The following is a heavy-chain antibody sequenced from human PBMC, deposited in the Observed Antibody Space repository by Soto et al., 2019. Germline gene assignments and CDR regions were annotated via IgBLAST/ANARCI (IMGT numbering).Heavy chain of an antibody. Sequence: PGESLKISCKGSGYSFTSWWIGWVRQMPGKGPEWMGIIFPGDSETRYSPSFQGQVTISVDKSISTAYLQWSSLKASDTATYYCARGGSDYGIDYWGQGTLVTVYS. CDR1: GYSFTSWW. V-gene: IGHV5-51*01. D-gene: IGHD3-10*01. CDR2: IFPGDSET. J-gene: IGHJ4*02. CDR3: ARGGSDYGIDY.